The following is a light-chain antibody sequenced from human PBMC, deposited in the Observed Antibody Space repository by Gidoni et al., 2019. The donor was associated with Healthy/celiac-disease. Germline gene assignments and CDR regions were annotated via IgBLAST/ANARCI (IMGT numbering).Light chain of an antibody. V-gene: IGKV1-33*01. Sequence: DIQMNQSPSPLSASVGDRVTITCQASQDISNYLNWYQQKPGKAPKLLIYDASNLETGVPSRLSGSGSGTDFTFTISSLQPEDIATYYCQQYDNLPLLTFGGGTKVEIK. CDR2: DAS. CDR3: QQYDNLPLLT. J-gene: IGKJ4*01. CDR1: QDISNY.